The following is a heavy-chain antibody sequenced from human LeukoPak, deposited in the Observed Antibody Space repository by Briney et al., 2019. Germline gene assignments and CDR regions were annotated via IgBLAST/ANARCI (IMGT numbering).Heavy chain of an antibody. V-gene: IGHV1-18*01. J-gene: IGHJ5*02. CDR1: GYAFKSYG. CDR3: ARRPGRYSSRWYNWFDP. D-gene: IGHD6-13*01. Sequence: ASVKVSCKASGYAFKSYGISWVRQAPGQGLEWMGWISAYNGNTNYAQKLQGRVTMTTDTSTSTASMELRSLRSDDTAVYYCARRPGRYSSRWYNWFDPWGQGTLVTVSS. CDR2: ISAYNGNT.